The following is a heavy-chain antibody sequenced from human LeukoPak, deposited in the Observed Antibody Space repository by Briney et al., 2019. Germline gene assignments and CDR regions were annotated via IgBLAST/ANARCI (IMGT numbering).Heavy chain of an antibody. CDR1: GGSISSSSYY. V-gene: IGHV4-39*07. J-gene: IGHJ5*02. D-gene: IGHD2-2*01. Sequence: SETLSLTCTVSGGSISSSSYYWGWIRQPPGKGLEWIGSIYHSGSTYYNPSLKSRVTISVDRSKNQFSLKLSSVTAADTAVYYCARVVLIPAAGGNWFDPWGQGTLVTVSS. CDR2: IYHSGST. CDR3: ARVVLIPAAGGNWFDP.